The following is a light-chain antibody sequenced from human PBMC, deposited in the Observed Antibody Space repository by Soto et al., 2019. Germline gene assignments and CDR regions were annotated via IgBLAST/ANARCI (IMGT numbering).Light chain of an antibody. V-gene: IGKV3-20*01. CDR2: DAV. Sequence: IVLTQSPATLSLSPGERATLSCRASHSVPKDSLAWYQQKPGQPPRLIIDDAVNRATGVPDRFIGSGSGIDFTLTISRLEPEDFAVYYCHQCAHSPLTFGQGTKVEIK. J-gene: IGKJ1*01. CDR1: HSVPKDS. CDR3: HQCAHSPLT.